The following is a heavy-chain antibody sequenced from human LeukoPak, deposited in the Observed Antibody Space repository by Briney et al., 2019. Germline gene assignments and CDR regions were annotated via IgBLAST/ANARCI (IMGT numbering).Heavy chain of an antibody. D-gene: IGHD5-18*01. CDR1: GFTFSSYE. CDR2: IKQDGSEK. V-gene: IGHV3-7*01. J-gene: IGHJ6*03. CDR3: ARVLYSYLHYMDV. Sequence: PGGSLRLSCAASGFTFSSYEMNWVRQAPGKGLEWVANIKQDGSEKYYVDSVKGRFTISRDNAKNSLFLQMNSLRAEDTAVYYCARVLYSYLHYMDVWGKGTTVTVSS.